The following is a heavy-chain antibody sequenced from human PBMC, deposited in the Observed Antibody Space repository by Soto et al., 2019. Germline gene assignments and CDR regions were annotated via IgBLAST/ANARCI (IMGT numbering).Heavy chain of an antibody. J-gene: IGHJ5*02. CDR3: ARKDKSGYFNWCHX. CDR1: GYRFTSYW. CDR2: IFPSDSET. V-gene: IGHV5-51*01. D-gene: IGHD3-22*01. Sequence: GESLKSTCRTSGYRFTSYWIAWVRQMPGKGLELMGIIFPSDSETRYSPSFQGQVTISADRSTSTVFLQWASLKASDTAVYFCARKDKSGYFNWCHXWGQGTLFTVSX.